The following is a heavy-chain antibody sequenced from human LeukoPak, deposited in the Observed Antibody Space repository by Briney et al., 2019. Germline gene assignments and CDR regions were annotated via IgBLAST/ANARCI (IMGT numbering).Heavy chain of an antibody. Sequence: SETLSLTCNVSGGSISSYYWSWIRQPPGKGLEWIGYINDSGSPNSNPSLKSRVTMSVDTSKNQFSLKLSSVTAADTAVYYCTRRGRNNWGEGNDYWGQGTLVTVSS. D-gene: IGHD1-1*01. CDR2: INDSGSP. CDR1: GGSISSYY. J-gene: IGHJ4*02. V-gene: IGHV4-59*08. CDR3: TRRGRNNWGEGNDY.